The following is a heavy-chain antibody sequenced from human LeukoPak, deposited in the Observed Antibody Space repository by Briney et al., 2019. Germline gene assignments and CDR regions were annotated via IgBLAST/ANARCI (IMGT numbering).Heavy chain of an antibody. J-gene: IGHJ3*01. CDR1: GFTFSNYW. CDR3: ARGDFWSGDYTDAFDV. Sequence: GGSLRLSCGPWGFTFSNYWLSWVRQAPGKGLEGVANIKPEGSEKYCVDSEKGRFSISRHIVRNILYLQMNNLRAGDTALDYGARGDFWSGDYTDAFDVWGQGTMVTVSA. V-gene: IGHV3-7*04. CDR2: IKPEGSEK. D-gene: IGHD3-3*01.